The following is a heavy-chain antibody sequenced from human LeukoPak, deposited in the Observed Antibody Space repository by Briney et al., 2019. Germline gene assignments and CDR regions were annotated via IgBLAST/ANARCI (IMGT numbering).Heavy chain of an antibody. J-gene: IGHJ2*01. V-gene: IGHV4-59*08. CDR1: GGSVSSDS. Sequence: SETLSLTCTVSGGSVSSDSWNWIRQSPGKGLEWIGYIYNTGNSNHNPSLRNRVTISFDKSKSQLSLVLTSVTAADTAIYYCARLGKMNLVQGVFWYFDLWGRGTLVTVSS. D-gene: IGHD3-10*01. CDR3: ARLGKMNLVQGVFWYFDL. CDR2: IYNTGNS.